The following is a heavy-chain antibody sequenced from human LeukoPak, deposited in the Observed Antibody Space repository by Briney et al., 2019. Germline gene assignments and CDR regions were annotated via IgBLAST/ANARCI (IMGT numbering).Heavy chain of an antibody. Sequence: GGSLRLSCAASGFTFSSYAMGWVRQAPGKGLEWVSSISSSGGGTYYADSVKGRFTISRDNSKNTLYLQMNSLRAEDTAFYYCAKILGSGQYFDYWGQGTLVTVSS. J-gene: IGHJ4*02. CDR1: GFTFSSYA. D-gene: IGHD3-3*01. V-gene: IGHV3-23*01. CDR2: ISSSGGGT. CDR3: AKILGSGQYFDY.